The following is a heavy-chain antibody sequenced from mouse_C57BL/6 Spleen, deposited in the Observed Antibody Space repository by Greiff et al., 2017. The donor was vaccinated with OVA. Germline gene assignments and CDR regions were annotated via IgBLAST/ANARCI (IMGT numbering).Heavy chain of an antibody. V-gene: IGHV1-61*01. CDR3: ARGGYDYDYYYAMDY. CDR1: GFNIKDDY. Sequence: QVQLQQSGAELVRPGASVKLSCTASGFNIKDDYMHWVKQRPGQGLEWIGNIYPSDSETHYNQKFKDKATLTVDKSSSTAYMQLSSLTSEDSAVYYCARGGYDYDYYYAMDYWGQGTSVTVSS. D-gene: IGHD2-4*01. J-gene: IGHJ4*01. CDR2: IYPSDSET.